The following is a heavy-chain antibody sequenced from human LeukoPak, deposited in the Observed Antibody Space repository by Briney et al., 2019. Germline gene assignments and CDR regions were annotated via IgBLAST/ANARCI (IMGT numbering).Heavy chain of an antibody. CDR2: ISSSSSYI. D-gene: IGHD3-3*01. CDR1: GFTFSSYS. J-gene: IGHJ3*01. Sequence: GGSLRLSCAASGFTFSSYSMNWVRQAPGKGLEWVSSISSSSSYIYYADSVKGRFTISRDNAKNSLYLQMNSLRAEDTAVYYCARAHYDFWSGYRDAFDVWGQGTMVTVSS. V-gene: IGHV3-21*01. CDR3: ARAHYDFWSGYRDAFDV.